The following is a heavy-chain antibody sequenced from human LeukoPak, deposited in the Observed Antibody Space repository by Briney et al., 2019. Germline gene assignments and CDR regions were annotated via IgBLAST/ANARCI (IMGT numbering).Heavy chain of an antibody. CDR3: ARGITMVRGVIAFDY. Sequence: GASVKVSCKASGYTFTGYYMHWVRQAPGQGLEWMGRINPNSGGTNYAQKFQGRVTMTRETSISTAYMELSRLRSDDTAVYYCARGITMVRGVIAFDYWGQGTLVTVSS. CDR2: INPNSGGT. CDR1: GYTFTGYY. D-gene: IGHD3-10*01. J-gene: IGHJ4*02. V-gene: IGHV1-2*06.